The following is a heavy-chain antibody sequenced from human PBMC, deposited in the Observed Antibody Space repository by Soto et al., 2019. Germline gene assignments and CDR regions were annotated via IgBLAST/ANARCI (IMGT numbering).Heavy chain of an antibody. V-gene: IGHV4-4*02. CDR3: VRDGTVTDASDGFDY. D-gene: IGHD4-4*01. CDR2: IYHSGST. J-gene: IGHJ4*02. CDR1: GGSISSSNW. Sequence: SETLSLTCAVSGGSISSSNWWSWVRQPPGKGLEWIGEIYHSGSTNYNPSLKSRVTISVDKSKNQFSLKLSSVTAADTAVYYCVRDGTVTDASDGFDYWGQGTLVTVSS.